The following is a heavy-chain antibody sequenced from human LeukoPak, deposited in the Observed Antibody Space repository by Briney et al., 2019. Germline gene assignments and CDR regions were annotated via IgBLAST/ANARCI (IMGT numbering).Heavy chain of an antibody. Sequence: ASVKVSCKVSGYTLTELSMHWVRQAPGKGLEWMGGFDPEDGETIYAQKFQGRVTVTEDTSTDTAYMELSSLRSEDTAVYYCVGGSSGNYWGQGTLVTVSS. CDR3: VGGSSGNY. CDR1: GYTLTELS. V-gene: IGHV1-24*01. D-gene: IGHD2-15*01. CDR2: FDPEDGET. J-gene: IGHJ4*02.